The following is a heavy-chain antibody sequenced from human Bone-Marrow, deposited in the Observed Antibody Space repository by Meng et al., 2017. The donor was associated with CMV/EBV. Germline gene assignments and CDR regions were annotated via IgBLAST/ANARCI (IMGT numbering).Heavy chain of an antibody. J-gene: IGHJ4*02. V-gene: IGHV3-7*01. CDR3: AREGYYYDSSGYYYEYFDY. CDR1: GFTFSDSW. D-gene: IGHD3-22*01. CDR2: IKESGRET. Sequence: ACAASGFTFSDSWMGWVRQAPGKGLEWVASIKESGRETHYVGSVRGRFTISRDNAKNALYLQMNSLRAEDTAVYYCAREGYYYDSSGYYYEYFDYWGQGTLVTVSS.